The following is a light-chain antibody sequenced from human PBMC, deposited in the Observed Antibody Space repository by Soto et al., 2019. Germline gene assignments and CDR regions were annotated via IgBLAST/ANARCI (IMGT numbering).Light chain of an antibody. CDR1: QSVSSSY. V-gene: IGKV3-20*01. Sequence: EIVLTQSPGTLSLSPGERATLSCRASQSVSSSYLAWYQQNRGQAPRLLIYGASSRATGIPDRFSGSGSGTDFTLTISRLEPEDVSVYYCQQYGSSRWTFGQGPKVDIK. CDR3: QQYGSSRWT. J-gene: IGKJ1*01. CDR2: GAS.